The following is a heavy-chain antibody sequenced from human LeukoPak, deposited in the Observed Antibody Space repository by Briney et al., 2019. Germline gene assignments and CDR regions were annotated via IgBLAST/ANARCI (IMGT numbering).Heavy chain of an antibody. J-gene: IGHJ4*02. CDR3: AKGAYYGDYGPIDY. CDR1: GFTFSSYA. V-gene: IGHV3-23*01. D-gene: IGHD4-17*01. Sequence: PGGSLRPSCAASGFTFSSYAMSWVRQAPGKGLEWVSAISGSGGSTYYADSGKGRFTISRDNSKNTLYLQMNSLRAEDTAVYYCAKGAYYGDYGPIDYWGQGTLVTVSS. CDR2: ISGSGGST.